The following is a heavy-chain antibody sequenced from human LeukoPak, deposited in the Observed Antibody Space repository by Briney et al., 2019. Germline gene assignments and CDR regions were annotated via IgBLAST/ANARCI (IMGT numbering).Heavy chain of an antibody. CDR3: FSTTQYCSSTSCYKVWFDP. CDR2: INPNSGGT. CDR1: GYTFTGYY. Sequence: ASMRVSCKASGYTFTGYYMHWVRQAPGQGLEWMGWINPNSGGTNYAQKFQGRVTMTRDTSISTAYMELSRLRSDDTAVYYCFSTTQYCSSTSCYKVWFDPWGQGTLVTVSS. J-gene: IGHJ5*02. D-gene: IGHD2-2*02. V-gene: IGHV1-2*02.